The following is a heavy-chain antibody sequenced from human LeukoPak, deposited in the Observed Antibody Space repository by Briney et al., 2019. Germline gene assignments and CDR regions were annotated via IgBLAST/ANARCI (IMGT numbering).Heavy chain of an antibody. J-gene: IGHJ6*03. CDR1: GGSISSGDYY. D-gene: IGHD3-3*01. CDR3: ARAGHYDFWSGYLYYMDV. V-gene: IGHV4-30-4*08. CDR2: IYYSGST. Sequence: PSETLSLTCTVSGGSISSGDYYWSWIRQPPGKGLEWIGYIYYSGSTYYNPSLKSRVTISVDTSKNQFSLKLSSVTAADTAVYYCARAGHYDFWSGYLYYMDVWGKGTTVTVSS.